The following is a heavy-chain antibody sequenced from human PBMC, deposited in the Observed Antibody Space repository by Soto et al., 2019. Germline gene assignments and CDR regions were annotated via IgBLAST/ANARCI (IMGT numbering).Heavy chain of an antibody. CDR1: GYTFTNYG. D-gene: IGHD6-19*01. V-gene: IGHV1-18*01. CDR2: ISGHNSNT. CDR3: ARGPAYNSGWYRDWFDA. Sequence: HVELEQSGTDVKKPGASVTVSCRASGYTFTNYGINWVRQAPGHGLEWMGWISGHNSNTSHAQNFQGRVTMTTDTSTSTAYLDLRSLTSGDTGIYYCARGPAYNSGWYRDWFDAWDQGTLVTVSS. J-gene: IGHJ5*02.